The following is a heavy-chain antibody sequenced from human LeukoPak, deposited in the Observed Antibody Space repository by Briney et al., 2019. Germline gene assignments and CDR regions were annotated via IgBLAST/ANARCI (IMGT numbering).Heavy chain of an antibody. Sequence: QPGGSLRLSCAASGFTFSDYSMNWVRQAPGKGLQWVSYISGSSNTIYYADSLRGRFTISRDNAKNSLYLQMSSLRDEDTAVYYCARSKGGAHTGDFDLWGRGTLVTVSS. CDR2: ISGSSNTI. D-gene: IGHD2-21*01. J-gene: IGHJ2*01. CDR3: ARSKGGAHTGDFDL. V-gene: IGHV3-48*02. CDR1: GFTFSDYS.